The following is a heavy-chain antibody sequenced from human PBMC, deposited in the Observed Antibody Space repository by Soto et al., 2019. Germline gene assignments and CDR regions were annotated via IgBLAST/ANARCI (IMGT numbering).Heavy chain of an antibody. V-gene: IGHV3-23*01. CDR2: ISGSGGAT. CDR1: AFTYSSYA. D-gene: IGHD3-10*01. CDR3: AKDKGTYGPAGPASFDF. Sequence: PGGSLRLSCTDSAFTYSSYALSWVRQAPGKGLEWVSAISGSGGATHYADSVKGRFTISRDNSKNTLYLQMNSLRAEDTAVYYCAKDKGTYGPAGPASFDFWGQGTLVTVSS. J-gene: IGHJ4*02.